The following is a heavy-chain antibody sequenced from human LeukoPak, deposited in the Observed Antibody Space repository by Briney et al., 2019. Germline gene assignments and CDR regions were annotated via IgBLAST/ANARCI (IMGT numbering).Heavy chain of an antibody. CDR3: ATVKLELSDWFDP. CDR1: GYTLTELS. Sequence: ASVKVSCKVSGYTLTELSMHWVRQTPGKGLEWMGGFDPEDGETIYAQKFQGRVTMTEDTSTDTAYMELSSLRSEDTAVYYCATVKLELSDWFDPWGQGTLVTVSS. J-gene: IGHJ5*02. CDR2: FDPEDGET. V-gene: IGHV1-24*01. D-gene: IGHD1-7*01.